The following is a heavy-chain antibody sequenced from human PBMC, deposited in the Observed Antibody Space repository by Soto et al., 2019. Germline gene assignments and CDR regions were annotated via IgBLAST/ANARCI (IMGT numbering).Heavy chain of an antibody. J-gene: IGHJ4*02. CDR2: ISYDGSNK. V-gene: IGHV3-30*18. D-gene: IGHD3-10*01. CDR3: AKDRMGAGVRGYFDY. Sequence: QVQLVESGGGVVHPGRSLRLSCAGSGFTFSAYGMDWVRQAPGKGLEWVAVISYDGSNKYYADSVKGRFTISRDNSKNTLYLQMNSLRAEDTAVYYCAKDRMGAGVRGYFDYWGQGTLVTVSS. CDR1: GFTFSAYG.